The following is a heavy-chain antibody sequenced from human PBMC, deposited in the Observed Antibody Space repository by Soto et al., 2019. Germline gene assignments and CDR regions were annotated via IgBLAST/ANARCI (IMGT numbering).Heavy chain of an antibody. D-gene: IGHD3-10*01. CDR1: GFTFSSYA. J-gene: IGHJ4*02. Sequence: GGSLRLSCAASGFTFSSYAMSWVRQAPGKGLEWVSAISGSGGSTYYADSVKGRFTISRDNSKNTLYLQMNSLRAEDTAVYYCAKDPGLLWFGASAGFDYWGQGTLVTVSS. CDR3: AKDPGLLWFGASAGFDY. V-gene: IGHV3-23*01. CDR2: ISGSGGST.